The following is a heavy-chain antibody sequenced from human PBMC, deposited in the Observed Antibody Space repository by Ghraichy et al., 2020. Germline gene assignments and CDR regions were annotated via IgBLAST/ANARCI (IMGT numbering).Heavy chain of an antibody. CDR2: ISSSGQTI. J-gene: IGHJ3*02. CDR3: ARDGGSSWYKADAFDI. D-gene: IGHD6-13*01. V-gene: IGHV3-48*03. Sequence: GGSLRLSCAASGFTFSSYEMNWVRQAPGKGLEWLSYISSSGQTIHYADSVKGRFTISRDKAKNSLFLQMNSLRDEDTAVYYCARDGGSSWYKADAFDIWGQGTMVTVSS. CDR1: GFTFSSYE.